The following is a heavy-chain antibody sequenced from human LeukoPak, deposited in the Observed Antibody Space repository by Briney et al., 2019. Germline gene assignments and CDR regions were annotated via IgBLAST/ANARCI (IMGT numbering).Heavy chain of an antibody. CDR1: GGTFSSYA. J-gene: IGHJ5*02. Sequence: GASVKVSCKASGGTFSSYAISWVRQAPGQGLEWMGRIIPILGIANYAQKFQGRVTITRDTSASTAYMELSSLRSEDTAVYYCARERRTVAGTSNWFDPWGQGTLVTVSS. CDR2: IIPILGIA. CDR3: ARERRTVAGTSNWFDP. V-gene: IGHV1-69*04. D-gene: IGHD6-19*01.